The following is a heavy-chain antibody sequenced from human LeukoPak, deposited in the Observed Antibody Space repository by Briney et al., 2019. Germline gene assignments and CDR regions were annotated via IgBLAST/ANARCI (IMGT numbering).Heavy chain of an antibody. J-gene: IGHJ6*02. Sequence: SETLSLTCTVSGGSISSYYWSWIRQPPGKGLEWIGYIYCSGSTNYNPSLKSRVTISVDTSKNQFSLKLSSVTAADTAVYYCARGLLRMNYGMDVWGQGTTVTVSS. V-gene: IGHV4-59*01. CDR2: IYCSGST. CDR3: ARGLLRMNYGMDV. D-gene: IGHD1-26*01. CDR1: GGSISSYY.